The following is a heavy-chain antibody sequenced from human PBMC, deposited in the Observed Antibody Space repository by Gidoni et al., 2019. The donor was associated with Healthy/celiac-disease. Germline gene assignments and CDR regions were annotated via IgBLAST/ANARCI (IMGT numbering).Heavy chain of an antibody. CDR2: ISGSSSYI. CDR1: GFPFSSYS. J-gene: IGHJ4*02. CDR3: ARYVAAAGYFDY. Sequence: EVQLVESGGGLVKPGGSLRLSCAASGFPFSSYSMNWVRQAPGKGLEWVSSISGSSSYIYYADSVKGRFTISRDNAKNSLYLKMNSLRAEDTAVYYCARYVAAAGYFDYWGQGTLVTVSA. V-gene: IGHV3-21*01. D-gene: IGHD6-13*01.